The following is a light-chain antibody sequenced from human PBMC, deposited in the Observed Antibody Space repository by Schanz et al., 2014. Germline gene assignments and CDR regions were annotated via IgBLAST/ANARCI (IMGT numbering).Light chain of an antibody. CDR1: SSNIGKYY. Sequence: QSVLTQPPSFSAAPGQKVTISCSGSSSNIGKYYVSWYQQFPGTVPKLLIYDNDKRPSGIADRFSGSKSGASATLVITGLQTGDEADYYCATWHSGLSVGIFGGGTKLTVL. J-gene: IGLJ2*01. CDR2: DND. V-gene: IGLV1-51*01. CDR3: ATWHSGLSVGI.